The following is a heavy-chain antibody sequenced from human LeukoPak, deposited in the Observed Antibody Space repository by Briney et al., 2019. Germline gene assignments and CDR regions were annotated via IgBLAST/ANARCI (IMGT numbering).Heavy chain of an antibody. CDR1: GFTFSSYA. J-gene: IGHJ4*02. CDR2: SGSGGST. Sequence: GGSLRLSCAASGFTFSSYAMSWVRQAPGKGLEWVSVSGSGGSTYYADSVKGRFTISRGNSKNTLYLQMNSLRAEDTAVYYCAKGEWFGEPWDYWGQGTLVTVSS. CDR3: AKGEWFGEPWDY. V-gene: IGHV3-23*01. D-gene: IGHD3-10*01.